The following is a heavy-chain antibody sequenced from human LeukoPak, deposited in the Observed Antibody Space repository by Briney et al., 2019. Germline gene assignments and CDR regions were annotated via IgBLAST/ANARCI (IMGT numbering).Heavy chain of an antibody. CDR3: ARGVVPAATVRNWFDP. CDR1: GFIFTTYW. V-gene: IGHV3-21*01. CDR2: ISSSSSYI. J-gene: IGHJ5*02. Sequence: GGSLRLSCAASGFIFTTYWMTWVRQAPGKGLEWVSSISSSSSYIYYADSVKGRFAISRDNAKNSLYLQMNSLRAEDTAVYYCARGVVPAATVRNWFDPWGQGTLVTVSS. D-gene: IGHD2-2*01.